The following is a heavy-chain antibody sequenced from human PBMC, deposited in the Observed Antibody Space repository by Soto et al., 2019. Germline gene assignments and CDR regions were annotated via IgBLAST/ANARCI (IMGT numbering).Heavy chain of an antibody. CDR3: ERGFGDGWFDP. D-gene: IGHD3-10*01. V-gene: IGHV3-21*01. J-gene: IGHJ5*02. Sequence: EVQLVESGGGLVKPGGSLRLSCAASGFTFSSYSINWVRPAPGKGLEWVSSISSYSSYIYYAHSVKGRFTISRDNAKNSLSLQMNSLRAEDTAVYYCERGFGDGWFDPWGQGTLVTVSS. CDR2: ISSYSSYI. CDR1: GFTFSSYS.